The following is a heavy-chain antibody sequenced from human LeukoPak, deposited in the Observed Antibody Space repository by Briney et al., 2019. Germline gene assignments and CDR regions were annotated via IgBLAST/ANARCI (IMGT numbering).Heavy chain of an antibody. CDR2: IWYDGTNE. CDR3: ARGGLTIAEATTSWYLDF. V-gene: IGHV3-33*01. CDR1: GFTFRTYG. Sequence: GGSLRLSCAASGFTFRTYGMHWVRQAQGKGLECVALIWYDGTNENYADSVKGRFTISRDNSRNTLYLQMNSLRGEDTAVYYCARGGLTIAEATTSWYLDFWGQGTLVTVSS. J-gene: IGHJ4*02. D-gene: IGHD1-26*01.